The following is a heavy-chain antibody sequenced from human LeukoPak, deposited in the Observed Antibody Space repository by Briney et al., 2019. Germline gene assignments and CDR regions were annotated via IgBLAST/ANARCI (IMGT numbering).Heavy chain of an antibody. D-gene: IGHD3-22*01. V-gene: IGHV3-30-3*01. CDR2: ISYDGSNK. Sequence: GRSRRLSCTAPGFTFSSYAMHWVPQAPGKGLEGVAVISYDGSNKYYAHSVKGRFPIPRANPKKPLSLQMNTRRAGDPPLYNCARGDYYDKGLDYWGQGTLVTVSS. CDR3: ARGDYYDKGLDY. CDR1: GFTFSSYA. J-gene: IGHJ4*02.